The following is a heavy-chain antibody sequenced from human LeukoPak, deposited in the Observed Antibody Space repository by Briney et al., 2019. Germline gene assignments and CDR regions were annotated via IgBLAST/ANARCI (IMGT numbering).Heavy chain of an antibody. Sequence: QTLSLTCAISGDSVSSNSAAWNWIRQSPSRGLEWLGRTYYRSKWYNDYAVSVKSRITINPDTSKNQFSLQLNSVTPEDTAVYYCAREWHSSGWYQDRGDAFDIWGQGTMVTVSS. CDR3: AREWHSSGWYQDRGDAFDI. D-gene: IGHD6-19*01. V-gene: IGHV6-1*01. CDR2: TYYRSKWYN. J-gene: IGHJ3*02. CDR1: GDSVSSNSAA.